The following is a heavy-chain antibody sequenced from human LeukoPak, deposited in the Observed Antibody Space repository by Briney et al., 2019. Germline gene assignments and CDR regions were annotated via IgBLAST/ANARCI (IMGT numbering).Heavy chain of an antibody. V-gene: IGHV4-59*08. CDR3: ASGSWYGKLDY. J-gene: IGHJ4*02. D-gene: IGHD6-13*01. CDR1: GVSISSYY. CDR2: MYYSGST. Sequence: PSETLSLTCTVSGVSISSYYWSWIRQPPGKGLEWIGYMYYSGSTNYNPSLKSRVTISVDTSKNQFSLKLSSVTAADTAVYYCASGSWYGKLDYWGQGTLVTVSS.